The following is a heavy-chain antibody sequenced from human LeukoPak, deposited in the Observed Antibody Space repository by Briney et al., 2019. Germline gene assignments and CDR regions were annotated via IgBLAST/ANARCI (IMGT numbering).Heavy chain of an antibody. J-gene: IGHJ3*02. D-gene: IGHD3-10*01. CDR1: GYTFTAYY. CDR2: INPNSGGT. V-gene: IGHV1-2*02. CDR3: ARDRGGDAFDI. Sequence: GASVKVSCKASGYTFTAYYMHWVRQAPGQGLEWMGWINPNSGGTKYAQNFQGRVTMTRDTSISTAYMELSNLRSDDTAVYYCARDRGGDAFDIWGQGTMVTVSS.